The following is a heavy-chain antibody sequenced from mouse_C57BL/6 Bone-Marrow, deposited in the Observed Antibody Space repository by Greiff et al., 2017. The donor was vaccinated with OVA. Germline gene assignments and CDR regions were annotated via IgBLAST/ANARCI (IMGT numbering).Heavy chain of an antibody. CDR1: GYTFTSYG. Sequence: VQLQQSGAELARPGASVKLSCKASGYTFTSYGISWVKQRTGQGLEWIGEFYPRSGNTYYNEKFKGKATLTADKSSSTAYMELRSLTSEDSAVYFCANYYGSSSLIGYWGQGTTLTVSS. CDR2: FYPRSGNT. J-gene: IGHJ2*01. CDR3: ANYYGSSSLIGY. D-gene: IGHD1-1*01. V-gene: IGHV1-81*01.